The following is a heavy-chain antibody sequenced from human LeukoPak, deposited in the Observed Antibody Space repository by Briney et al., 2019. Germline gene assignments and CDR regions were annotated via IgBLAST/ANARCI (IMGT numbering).Heavy chain of an antibody. CDR3: AKGAMIVDAFDI. J-gene: IGHJ3*02. Sequence: GGSLRLSCVASGFIVSNNYMSWVRQAPGKGLEWVSVLYNAGSTYYADSVKGRFTISRDNSKNTLYLQMNSLRAEDTAVYYCAKGAMIVDAFDIWGQGTMVTVSS. V-gene: IGHV3-53*01. D-gene: IGHD3-22*01. CDR2: LYNAGST. CDR1: GFIVSNNY.